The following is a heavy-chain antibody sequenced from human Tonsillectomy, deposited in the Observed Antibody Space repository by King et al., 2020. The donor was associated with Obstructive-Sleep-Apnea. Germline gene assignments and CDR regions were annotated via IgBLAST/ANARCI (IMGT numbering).Heavy chain of an antibody. Sequence: VQLVESGGGLVKPGGSLRLSFAASGFTFSDYYMSWIRQAPGKGLDWGSYISSSGSTIYYADSVKGRFTISRDNAKNSLYLQMNSLRAEDTAVYYCARPSISTVTTWVYWGQGTLVTVSS. V-gene: IGHV3-11*01. J-gene: IGHJ4*02. CDR2: ISSSGSTI. CDR3: ARPSISTVTTWVY. CDR1: GFTFSDYY. D-gene: IGHD4-17*01.